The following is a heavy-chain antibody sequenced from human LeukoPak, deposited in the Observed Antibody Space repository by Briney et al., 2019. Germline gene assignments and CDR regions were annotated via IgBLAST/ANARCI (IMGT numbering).Heavy chain of an antibody. V-gene: IGHV4-34*01. CDR2: INHSGST. D-gene: IGHD3-10*01. Sequence: SETLSLTCAVYGGSFSGYYWSWIRQPPGKGLEWIGEINHSGSTNYNPSLKSRVTISVDTSKNQFSLKLSSVTAADTAVYYCAITLVRGVTTFDYWGQGTLVTVSS. CDR3: AITLVRGVTTFDY. CDR1: GGSFSGYY. J-gene: IGHJ4*02.